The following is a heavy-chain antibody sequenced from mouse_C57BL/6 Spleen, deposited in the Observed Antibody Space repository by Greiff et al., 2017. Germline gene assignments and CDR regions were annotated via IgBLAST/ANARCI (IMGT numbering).Heavy chain of an antibody. CDR3: ARSPSCGFYAMDY. CDR1: GYTFTSYW. V-gene: IGHV1-64*01. J-gene: IGHJ4*01. CDR2: IHPNSGST. Sequence: QVQLQQPGAELVQPGASVKLSCKASGYTFTSYWMHWVKQRPGQGLEWIGMIHPNSGSTNYNEKFKSKATLTVDKSSSTAYMQLSSLTSEDSAVYYCARSPSCGFYAMDYWGQGTSVTVSS.